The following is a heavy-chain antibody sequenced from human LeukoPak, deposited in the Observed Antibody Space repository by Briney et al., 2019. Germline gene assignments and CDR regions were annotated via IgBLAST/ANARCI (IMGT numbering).Heavy chain of an antibody. V-gene: IGHV4-30-4*01. D-gene: IGHD3-16*01. Sequence: PSETLSLTCTVSGGSISSGDYYWSWIRQPPGKGLEWIVYIYYSGSTYYNPSLKSRVTISVDTSKNQFSLKLSSVTAADTAVYYCARDKGGDYFDYWGQGTLVTVPS. CDR3: ARDKGGDYFDY. J-gene: IGHJ4*02. CDR1: GGSISSGDYY. CDR2: IYYSGST.